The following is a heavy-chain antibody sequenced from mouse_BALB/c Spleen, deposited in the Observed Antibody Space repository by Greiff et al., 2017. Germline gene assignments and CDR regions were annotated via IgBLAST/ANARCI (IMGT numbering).Heavy chain of an antibody. J-gene: IGHJ3*01. CDR3: ARHDGSSPWFAY. D-gene: IGHD1-1*01. V-gene: IGHV5-12-2*01. CDR1: GFTFSSYT. Sequence: EVQRVESGGGLVQPGGSLKLSCAASGFTFSSYTMSWVRQTPEKRLEWVAYISNGGGSTYYPDTVKGRFTISRDNAKNTLYLQMSSLKSEDTAMDYCARHDGSSPWFAYWGQGTLVTVSA. CDR2: ISNGGGST.